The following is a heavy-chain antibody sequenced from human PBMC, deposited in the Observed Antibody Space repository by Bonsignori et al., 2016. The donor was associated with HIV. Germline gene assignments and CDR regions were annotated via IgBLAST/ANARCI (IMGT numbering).Heavy chain of an antibody. V-gene: IGHV1-8*01. J-gene: IGHJ3*01. D-gene: IGHD5-18*01. Sequence: WVRQAPGQGLEWMGWMNPNSGNTGYAQKFQGRVTMTRNTSISTAYMELSSLRSEDTAVYYCARSGYSYGIDWGQGTMVTVSS. CDR3: ARSGYSYGID. CDR2: MNPNSGNT.